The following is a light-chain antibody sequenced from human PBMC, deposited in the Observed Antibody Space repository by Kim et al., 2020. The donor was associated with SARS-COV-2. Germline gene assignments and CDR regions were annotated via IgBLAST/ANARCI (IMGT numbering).Light chain of an antibody. CDR2: AAS. Sequence: ASVGDRVTIACPAMQSVITYLNWHQQKPGSAPKLLIFAASPLQSGVPSRFSGSGSGTDFTLTISRLQPEDFATYYCQQSFNTPHTFGQGTKLEI. CDR1: QSVITY. V-gene: IGKV1-39*01. CDR3: QQSFNTPHT. J-gene: IGKJ2*01.